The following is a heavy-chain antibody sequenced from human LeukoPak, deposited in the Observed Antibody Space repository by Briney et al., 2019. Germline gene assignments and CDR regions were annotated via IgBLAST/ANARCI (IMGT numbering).Heavy chain of an antibody. Sequence: ASVRVSCKASGGTFSSYAISSVRQAPGQGLEWMGGIIPIFGTANYAQKFQGRVTITTDESTSTAYMELSSLRSEDTAVYYCARAFTIFGVPPGDLYFDYWGQGTLVTVSS. CDR2: IIPIFGTA. D-gene: IGHD3-3*01. CDR3: ARAFTIFGVPPGDLYFDY. CDR1: GGTFSSYA. J-gene: IGHJ4*02. V-gene: IGHV1-69*05.